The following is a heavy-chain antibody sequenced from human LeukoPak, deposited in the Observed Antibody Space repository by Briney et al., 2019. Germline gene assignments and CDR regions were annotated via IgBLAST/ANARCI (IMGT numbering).Heavy chain of an antibody. Sequence: ASVKVSCKASGYTFTSYGISWVRQAPGQGLEWMGWISAYNGNTNYAQKLQGRVTMTTVTSASTAYMELRSLRSDDTAVYYCARERTHGSGSYEFDYWGQGTLVTVSS. CDR3: ARERTHGSGSYEFDY. D-gene: IGHD3-10*01. V-gene: IGHV1-18*01. CDR2: ISAYNGNT. CDR1: GYTFTSYG. J-gene: IGHJ4*02.